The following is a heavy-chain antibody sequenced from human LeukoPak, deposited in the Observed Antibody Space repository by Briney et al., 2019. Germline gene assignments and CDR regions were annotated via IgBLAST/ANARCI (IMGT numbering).Heavy chain of an antibody. CDR1: GYTFTSYA. CDR2: IHAGNGNT. D-gene: IGHD6-13*01. CDR3: ARGNVAAADKVDP. J-gene: IGHJ5*02. V-gene: IGHV1-3*01. Sequence: ASVKVSCKASGYTFTSYAFHWVRQAPGQRLEWMGWIHAGNGNTKYLQKFQDRVTITRDTSASTAYMELSSLRSEDTAVYYCARGNVAAADKVDPWGQGTLVTVSA.